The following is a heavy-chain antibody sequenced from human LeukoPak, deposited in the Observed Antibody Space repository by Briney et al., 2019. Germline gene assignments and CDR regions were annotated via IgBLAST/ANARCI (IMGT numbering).Heavy chain of an antibody. CDR2: ISSSGSGGNT. J-gene: IGHJ1*01. Sequence: PGGSLRLSCAASGFTFRSYAMSWVRQAPGKGLEWVSGISSSGSGGNTYYADSVKGRFTISRDSPKNTLYLQMHSLRDADTAVYYCVSLEGGLASGDSYGEYFQHWGQGTLVTVSS. D-gene: IGHD4-17*01. CDR3: VSLEGGLASGDSYGEYFQH. CDR1: GFTFRSYA. V-gene: IGHV3-23*01.